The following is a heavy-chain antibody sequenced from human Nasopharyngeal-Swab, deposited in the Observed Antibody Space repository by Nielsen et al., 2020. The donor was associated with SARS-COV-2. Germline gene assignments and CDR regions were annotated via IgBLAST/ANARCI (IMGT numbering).Heavy chain of an antibody. CDR3: AREIRVRGDFWSGYYTLFDY. D-gene: IGHD3-3*01. Sequence: GSLRLYCTVSGGSISSYYWSWIRKPPGKGLEWIGYIYYSGSTNYNPSLKSRVTISVDTSKNQFSLKLSSVTAADTAVYYCAREIRVRGDFWSGYYTLFDYWGQGTLVTVSS. V-gene: IGHV4-59*01. J-gene: IGHJ4*02. CDR2: IYYSGST. CDR1: GGSISSYY.